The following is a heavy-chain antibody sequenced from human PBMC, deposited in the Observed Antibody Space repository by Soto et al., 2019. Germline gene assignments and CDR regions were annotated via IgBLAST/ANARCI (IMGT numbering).Heavy chain of an antibody. J-gene: IGHJ5*02. Sequence: VQLLESGGGLVQPGGSLRLSCAASGFTFSSYGMSWVRQAPGKGLERVAVISYDGSNKYYADSVKGRFTISRDNSKNTLYLQMNSLRAEDTAVYYCARDPGSSSDWFDPWGQGTLVTVSS. D-gene: IGHD6-6*01. CDR2: ISYDGSNK. CDR3: ARDPGSSSDWFDP. V-gene: IGHV3-30*03. CDR1: GFTFSSYG.